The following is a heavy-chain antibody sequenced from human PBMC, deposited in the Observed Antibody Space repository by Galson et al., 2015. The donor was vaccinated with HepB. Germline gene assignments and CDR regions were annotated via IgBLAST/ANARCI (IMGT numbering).Heavy chain of an antibody. V-gene: IGHV1-69*13. Sequence: SVKVSCKASGGTFSSYAISWVRQAPGQGLEWMGGIIPIFGTANYAQKFQGRVTITADESTSTAYMELSSLRSEDTAVYYCARYSYYYDSSGSPGFYLWGQGTLVTVSS. CDR3: ARYSYYYDSSGSPGFYL. D-gene: IGHD3-22*01. CDR2: IIPIFGTA. CDR1: GGTFSSYA. J-gene: IGHJ5*02.